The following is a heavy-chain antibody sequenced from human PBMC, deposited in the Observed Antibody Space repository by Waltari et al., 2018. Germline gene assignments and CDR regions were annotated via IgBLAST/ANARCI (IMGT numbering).Heavy chain of an antibody. CDR1: GFTFSSYG. D-gene: IGHD3-10*01. CDR2: IWYDGSNK. J-gene: IGHJ6*02. CDR3: ARDYGSGSRYYYGMDV. Sequence: QVQLVESGGGVVQPGRSLRLSCAASGFTFSSYGMHWVRQAPGKGLEWVAGIWYDGSNKYYADSVKGRFTISIDNSKNTLDLQMNSLRAEDTAVYYCARDYGSGSRYYYGMDVWGQGTTVTVSS. V-gene: IGHV3-33*01.